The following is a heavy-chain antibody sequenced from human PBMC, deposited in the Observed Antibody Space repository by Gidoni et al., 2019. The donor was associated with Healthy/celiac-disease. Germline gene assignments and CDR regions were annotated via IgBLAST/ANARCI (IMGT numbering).Heavy chain of an antibody. CDR2: ISCSGGST. V-gene: IGHV3-23*01. Sequence: EVQRLEAGGGLVQPGGSLRLSCAASGFTFSSYAMSWVRQAPGKGLEWVSAISCSGGSTYYADSVKGRFTISRDNSKITLYLQMNSLRAEDTAVYYCAAYYDSSSADAFDIWGQGTMVTVSS. J-gene: IGHJ3*02. CDR3: AAYYDSSSADAFDI. D-gene: IGHD3-22*01. CDR1: GFTFSSYA.